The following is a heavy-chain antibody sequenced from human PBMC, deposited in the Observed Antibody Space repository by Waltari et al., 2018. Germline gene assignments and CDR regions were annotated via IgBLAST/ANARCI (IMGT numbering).Heavy chain of an antibody. CDR3: ARGVGSLYSWFDP. Sequence: QVQLQESGPGLVQPSQTLSLTCPVPGGSIGSGGYFWSWIRQLPGKGLEWIGYIYYTGSSFYNPSLRSRVTISVDTSNNQFSLKLRSVTAADTAMYYCARGVGSLYSWFDPWGQGALVTVSS. V-gene: IGHV4-31*03. J-gene: IGHJ5*02. D-gene: IGHD2-15*01. CDR1: GGSIGSGGYF. CDR2: IYYTGSS.